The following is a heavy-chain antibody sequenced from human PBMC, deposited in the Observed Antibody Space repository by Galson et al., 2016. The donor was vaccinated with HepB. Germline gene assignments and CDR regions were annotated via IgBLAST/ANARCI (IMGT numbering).Heavy chain of an antibody. J-gene: IGHJ6*02. CDR3: ARRILYQPTYGMDV. CDR1: GVLIGSGGYY. V-gene: IGHV4-31*01. Sequence: TLSLTCTVSGVLIGSGGYYWSWIRQHPGKGLEWIGYTYHGGSPHYNPSLKSPVTISLDTSKNQFSLKMTSVTVADTAVYYCARRILYQPTYGMDVWGQGTTVIVSS. CDR2: TYHGGSP. D-gene: IGHD2-2*01.